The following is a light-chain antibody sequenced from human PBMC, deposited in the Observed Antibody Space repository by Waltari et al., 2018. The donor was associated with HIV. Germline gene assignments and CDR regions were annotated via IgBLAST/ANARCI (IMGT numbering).Light chain of an antibody. CDR2: QAS. CDR1: RSVLSPSDDLNY. J-gene: IGKJ5*01. V-gene: IGKV4-1*01. CDR3: SQYYSTPT. Sequence: EIVMTQSPDSLSLSLGERATINCKSERSVLSPSDDLNYFAWYRQKDGERPSLLFFQASTRASGVPARFTASGSETDFTLTIDNVQAEDVALFFCSQYYSTPTFGRGTRLDI.